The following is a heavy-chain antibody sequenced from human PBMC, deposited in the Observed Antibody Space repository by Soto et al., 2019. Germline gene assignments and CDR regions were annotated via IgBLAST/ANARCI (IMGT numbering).Heavy chain of an antibody. D-gene: IGHD3-22*01. CDR2: ISWNSGSI. Sequence: EVQLVESGGGLVQPGRSLRLSCAASGFTFDDYAMHWVRQAPGKGLEWVSGISWNSGSIGYADSVKGRFTISRDNAKNSLYLQMNSLRAEDTALYYCAKGVVVNTTLGHSDYWRQGTLLTVSS. J-gene: IGHJ4*02. CDR1: GFTFDDYA. V-gene: IGHV3-9*01. CDR3: AKGVVVNTTLGHSDY.